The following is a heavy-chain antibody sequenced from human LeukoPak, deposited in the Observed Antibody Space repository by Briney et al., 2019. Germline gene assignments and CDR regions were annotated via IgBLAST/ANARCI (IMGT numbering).Heavy chain of an antibody. CDR3: ATLSRAVVPAAISYNWFDP. V-gene: IGHV1-24*01. J-gene: IGHJ5*02. D-gene: IGHD2-2*02. Sequence: GASVKVSCKVSGYTLTELSMHWVRQAPGKGLEWMGGFDPEDGETIYAQKFQGRVTMTEDTSTDTAYMELSSLRSEDTAVYYCATLSRAVVPAAISYNWFDPWGQGTLVTVFS. CDR1: GYTLTELS. CDR2: FDPEDGET.